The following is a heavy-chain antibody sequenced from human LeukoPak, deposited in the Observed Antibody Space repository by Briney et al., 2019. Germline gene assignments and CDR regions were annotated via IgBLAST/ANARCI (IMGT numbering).Heavy chain of an antibody. CDR1: GGSISSSSYY. D-gene: IGHD3-10*01. CDR2: IYYSGST. V-gene: IGHV4-39*01. CDR3: ASIMRGVPGY. Sequence: PSETLSLTCTVSGGSISSSSYYWGWIRQPPGKGLEWIGSIYYSGSTYYNPSLKSRVTISVDTSKNQFSLKPSSVTAADTAVYYCASIMRGVPGYWGQGTLVTVSS. J-gene: IGHJ4*02.